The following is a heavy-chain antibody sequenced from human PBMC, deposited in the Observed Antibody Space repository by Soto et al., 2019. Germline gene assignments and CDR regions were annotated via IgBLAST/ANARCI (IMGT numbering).Heavy chain of an antibody. D-gene: IGHD3-3*01. CDR2: INAGNGNT. Sequence: QVKLVQSGAEVKKPGASVKVSCKASGYTFTSYAMHWVRQAPGQRLEWMGWINAGNGNTKYSQKFQGRVTITRDTSASTAYMELSSLRSEDTAVYYCARDLFGVVISHYYYGMDVWGQGTTVTVSS. CDR1: GYTFTSYA. J-gene: IGHJ6*02. CDR3: ARDLFGVVISHYYYGMDV. V-gene: IGHV1-3*01.